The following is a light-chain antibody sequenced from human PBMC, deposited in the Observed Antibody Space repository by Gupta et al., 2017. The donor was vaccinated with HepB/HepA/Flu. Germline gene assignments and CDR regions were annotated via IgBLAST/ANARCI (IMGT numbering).Light chain of an antibody. CDR1: SGSVSTSYY. J-gene: IGLJ3*02. CDR3: VLYMGSGIWV. V-gene: IGLV8-61*01. Sequence: QTVVTQEPSFSVSPGGTVTLTCGLSSGSVSTSYYPSWYQQTPGQAPRTLIHNTDIHSSGVPDRFSGSILGNKAALTITGAQADDESDYYCVLYMGSGIWVFGGDQADRP. CDR2: NTD.